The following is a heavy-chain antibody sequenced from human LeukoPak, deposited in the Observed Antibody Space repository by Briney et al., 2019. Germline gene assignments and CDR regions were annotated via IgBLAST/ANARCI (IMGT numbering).Heavy chain of an antibody. CDR1: GFTFDDYG. J-gene: IGHJ4*02. CDR2: IIWSGGST. D-gene: IGHD3-10*01. CDR3: VRLSAMLRGPEPFYYFEH. V-gene: IGHV3-20*04. Sequence: GSLRLSCAASGFTFDDYGMSWVRQAPGKGLEWVSGIIWSGGSTGYADSVKGRFTISRDNAKNSLFLQMNSLRAEDTAVYYCVRLSAMLRGPEPFYYFEHWGQGTLVTVSS.